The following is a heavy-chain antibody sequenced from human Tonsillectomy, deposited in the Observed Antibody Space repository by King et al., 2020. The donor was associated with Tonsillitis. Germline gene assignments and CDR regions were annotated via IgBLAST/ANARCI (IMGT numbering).Heavy chain of an antibody. D-gene: IGHD3-10*01. CDR2: IDTNTGNP. J-gene: IGHJ4*02. V-gene: IGHV7-4-1*02. Sequence: VQLVQSGSELKKPGASVKVSCKASGYTFKNYAINWVRQAPGQGLEWMGWIDTNTGNPTYAQGFTGRFVFSLDTSVSTAYLQISSLKPEDTAVYYCARGVGGADFGGLNPVRFDYWGQGTLVTVSS. CDR3: ARGVGGADFGGLNPVRFDY. CDR1: GYTFKNYA.